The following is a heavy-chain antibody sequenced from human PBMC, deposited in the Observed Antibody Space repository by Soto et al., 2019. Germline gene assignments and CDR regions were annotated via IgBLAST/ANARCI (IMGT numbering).Heavy chain of an antibody. J-gene: IGHJ6*02. V-gene: IGHV3-30*18. Sequence: GGSLRLSCAASGFTFSSYGMHWVRQAPGKGLEWVAVISYDGSNKYYADSVKGRFTISRDNSKNTLYLQMNSLRAEDTAVYYCAKDLAYSSPSGYYYYGMDVWGQGTTVTVSS. CDR2: ISYDGSNK. CDR1: GFTFSSYG. CDR3: AKDLAYSSPSGYYYYGMDV. D-gene: IGHD6-6*01.